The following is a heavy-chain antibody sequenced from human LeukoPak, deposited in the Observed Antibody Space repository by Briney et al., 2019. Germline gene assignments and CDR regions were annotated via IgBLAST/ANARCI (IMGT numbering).Heavy chain of an antibody. CDR3: AKDPSVGATSPLDAFDI. J-gene: IGHJ3*02. D-gene: IGHD1-26*01. CDR1: GFTFSSYA. V-gene: IGHV3-23*01. Sequence: GGSLRLSCAASGFTFSSYAMSWVRQAPGKGLEWVSAISGSGGSTYYADSVKGRFTISRDNSKNTLYLQMNSLRAEDTAVYYCAKDPSVGATSPLDAFDIWGQGTMVTVSS. CDR2: ISGSGGST.